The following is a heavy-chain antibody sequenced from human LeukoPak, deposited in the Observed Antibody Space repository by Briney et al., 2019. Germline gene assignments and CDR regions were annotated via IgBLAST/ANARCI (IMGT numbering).Heavy chain of an antibody. D-gene: IGHD6-19*01. J-gene: IGHJ4*02. V-gene: IGHV4-39*07. Sequence: SETLSLTCTVSGGSISSSSYYWGWIRQPPGKGLEWIGSIYYSGSTYYNPSLKSRVTISVDTSKNQFSLKLSSVTAADTAVYYCARTTYSSYIDYWGQGTLVTVSS. CDR3: ARTTYSSYIDY. CDR2: IYYSGST. CDR1: GGSISSSSYY.